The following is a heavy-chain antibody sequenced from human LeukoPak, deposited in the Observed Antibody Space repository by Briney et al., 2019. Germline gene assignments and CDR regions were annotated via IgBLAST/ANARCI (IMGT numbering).Heavy chain of an antibody. CDR2: TYYRSKWYN. V-gene: IGHV6-1*01. D-gene: IGHD3-9*01. CDR3: ARGVGLYDILTDYSRSYYMDV. CDR1: GDSVSSNSAA. J-gene: IGHJ6*03. Sequence: SQTLSLTCAISGDSVSSNSAAWNWIRQSPSRGLEWLGRTYYRSKWYNDYAVSMKSRITINPDTSKNQFSLQLNSVTPEDTAVYYCARGVGLYDILTDYSRSYYMDVWGKGTTVTISS.